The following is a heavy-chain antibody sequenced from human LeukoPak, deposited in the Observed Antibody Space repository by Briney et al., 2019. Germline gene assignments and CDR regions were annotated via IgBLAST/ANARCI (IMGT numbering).Heavy chain of an antibody. D-gene: IGHD2-15*01. Sequence: SETLSLTCTVSGGSISSSSYYWGWIRQPPGKGLEWIGRIYTTGSTNYNPSLKSRVTISLDTSRNQFSLKLSSVTAADTAVYSCARGGGPTGGFDYWGQGTLVSVSS. CDR3: ARGGGPTGGFDY. CDR1: GGSISSSSYY. J-gene: IGHJ4*02. V-gene: IGHV4-61*02. CDR2: IYTTGST.